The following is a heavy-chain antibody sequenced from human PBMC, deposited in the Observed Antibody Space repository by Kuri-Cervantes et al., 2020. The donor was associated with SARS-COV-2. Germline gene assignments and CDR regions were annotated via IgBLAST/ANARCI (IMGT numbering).Heavy chain of an antibody. V-gene: IGHV3-21*01. CDR3: ARDPTKVTMIDYYFDY. CDR2: ISSSSSYI. J-gene: IGHJ4*02. CDR1: GFTFSSYS. D-gene: IGHD3-22*01. Sequence: GESLKISCAASGFTFSSYSMNWVRQAPGKGLEWVSSISSSSSYIYYADSVKGRFTISRDNAKNSLYLQMNSLRAEDTAVYYCARDPTKVTMIDYYFDYWGQGTLVTVSS.